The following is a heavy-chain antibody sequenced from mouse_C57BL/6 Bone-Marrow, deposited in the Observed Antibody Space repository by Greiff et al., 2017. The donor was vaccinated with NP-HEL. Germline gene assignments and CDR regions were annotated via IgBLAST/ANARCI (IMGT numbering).Heavy chain of an antibody. D-gene: IGHD3-2*02. J-gene: IGHJ4*01. CDR1: VYTFTSYG. CDR3: ARSKRQLRLLWAMDY. V-gene: IGHV1-81*01. Sequence: QVQLKQSGAELARPGASVKLSCKASVYTFTSYGISWVKQRTGQGLAWLGELYPRSGNTYYNEKFKGKATLTADKSSSTAYMELRSLTSEDSAVYFCARSKRQLRLLWAMDYWGQGTSVTVSS. CDR2: LYPRSGNT.